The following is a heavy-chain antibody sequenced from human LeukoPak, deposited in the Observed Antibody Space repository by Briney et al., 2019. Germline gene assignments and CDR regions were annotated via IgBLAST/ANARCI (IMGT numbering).Heavy chain of an antibody. CDR2: ISSTSRTI. D-gene: IGHD4-11*01. CDR3: ARDAYSNYVRPDYPDY. Sequence: GGSLRLSCAASGFYFNIYSMHWVRQAPGKGLEWLSYISSTSRTIYYAESVKGRFTVFRDNDKNSLYLQMNSLRVEDTAAYYCARDAYSNYVRPDYPDYWGQGTLVTVSS. V-gene: IGHV3-48*04. J-gene: IGHJ4*02. CDR1: GFYFNIYS.